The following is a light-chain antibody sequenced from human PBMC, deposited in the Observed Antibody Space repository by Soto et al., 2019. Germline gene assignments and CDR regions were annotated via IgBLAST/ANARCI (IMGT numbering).Light chain of an antibody. J-gene: IGKJ2*01. V-gene: IGKV1-39*01. CDR2: GAS. Sequence: DIQMTQSPSTLSASVGDSVTMTCRASQNIANYLNWYQQKPGKAPKLLIYGASSLQSGVPSTFSGSGSGTDFTLTITSLQLEDFATYYCQQSYSTPYTFGQGTKLGIK. CDR1: QNIANY. CDR3: QQSYSTPYT.